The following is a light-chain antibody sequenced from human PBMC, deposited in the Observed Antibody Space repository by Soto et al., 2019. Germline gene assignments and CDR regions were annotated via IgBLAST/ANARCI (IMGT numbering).Light chain of an antibody. Sequence: ETVVTQCPGTLSLSPGERATLSCRASQSVSSSSLAWYQQRPGQAPRLLIYGTSSRATGIPDRFSGSGSGTDFTLTISRLEPEDFAVYFCQRYGSSPLITFGQGTRLEIK. V-gene: IGKV3-20*01. J-gene: IGKJ5*01. CDR3: QRYGSSPLIT. CDR2: GTS. CDR1: QSVSSSS.